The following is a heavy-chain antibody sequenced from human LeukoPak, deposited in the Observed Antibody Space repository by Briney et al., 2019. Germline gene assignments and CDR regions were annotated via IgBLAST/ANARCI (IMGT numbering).Heavy chain of an antibody. CDR2: NRTKVYGGTT. CDR3: ARDAYPGAGYGDSVDFDY. Sequence: GGSLRLTCTGSGFTFGDYAMSWFRQAPGKGLEWLGFNRTKVYGGTTEYAASVKGRFTISRDDSKSIAYLQMNSLKAENTAVYYCARDAYPGAGYGDSVDFDYWGQGTLVTVSS. V-gene: IGHV3-49*03. D-gene: IGHD4-17*01. J-gene: IGHJ4*02. CDR1: GFTFGDYA.